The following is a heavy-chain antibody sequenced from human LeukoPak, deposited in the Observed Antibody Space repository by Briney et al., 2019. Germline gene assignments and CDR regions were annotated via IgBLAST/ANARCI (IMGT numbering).Heavy chain of an antibody. D-gene: IGHD2-2*01. CDR2: IIPIFGTA. CDR3: AKDPSVVPGRRGFDP. CDR1: GGTFSSYA. Sequence: SVKVSCNASGGTFSSYAISWVRQAPGQGLEWMGGIIPIFGTANYAQKFQGRVTITADESTSTAYMELSSLRAEDTAVYYCAKDPSVVPGRRGFDPWGQGTLVTVSS. J-gene: IGHJ5*02. V-gene: IGHV1-69*13.